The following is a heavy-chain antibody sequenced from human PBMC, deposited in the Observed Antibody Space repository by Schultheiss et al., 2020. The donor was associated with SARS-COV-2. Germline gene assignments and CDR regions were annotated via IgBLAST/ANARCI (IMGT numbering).Heavy chain of an antibody. CDR2: IRGSSSDI. V-gene: IGHV3-43*02. D-gene: IGHD6-13*01. Sequence: GGSLRLSCAASGFTFSAYAMHWVRQAPGKGLEWVSYIRGSSSDIYYADSVKGRFTISRDNSKNSLYLQMNSLRTEDTALYYCAKVFSYYSSSWYSSRGQRYYYGMGDWGQGTTVTVSS. CDR3: AKVFSYYSSSWYSSRGQRYYYGMGD. CDR1: GFTFSAYA. J-gene: IGHJ6*02.